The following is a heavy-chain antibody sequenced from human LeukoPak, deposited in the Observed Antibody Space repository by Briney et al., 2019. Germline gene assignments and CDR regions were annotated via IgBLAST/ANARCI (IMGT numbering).Heavy chain of an antibody. CDR3: ARQGSGVVVTFDY. Sequence: SETLSLTCAVYGGSFSGYYWSWIRQPPGKGLEWFGSIYYSGSTYYNPSLKSRVTISVDTSKNQFSLKLSSVTAADTAVYYCARQGSGVVVTFDYWGQGTLVTVSS. J-gene: IGHJ4*02. V-gene: IGHV4-34*01. D-gene: IGHD3-22*01. CDR1: GGSFSGYY. CDR2: IYYSGST.